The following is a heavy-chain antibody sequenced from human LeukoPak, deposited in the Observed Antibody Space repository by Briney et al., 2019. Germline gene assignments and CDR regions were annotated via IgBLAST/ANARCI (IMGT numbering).Heavy chain of an antibody. V-gene: IGHV4-4*07. Sequence: SETLSLTCTVSGGSISSYYWSWIRQPAGKGLEWIGRIYTSGSTNYNPSLKSRVTMSVDTSNNQFSLKLNSVTAADTAVYYCARTPSIAAAGIFDYWGQGILVTVSS. J-gene: IGHJ4*02. CDR1: GGSISSYY. CDR2: IYTSGST. CDR3: ARTPSIAAAGIFDY. D-gene: IGHD6-13*01.